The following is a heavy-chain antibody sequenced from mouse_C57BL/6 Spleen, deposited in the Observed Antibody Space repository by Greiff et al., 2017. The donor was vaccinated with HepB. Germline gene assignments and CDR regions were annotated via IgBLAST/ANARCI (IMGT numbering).Heavy chain of an antibody. D-gene: IGHD2-4*01. CDR3: ARFDYPDY. CDR1: GYTFTSYW. CDR2: IYPSDSET. Sequence: QVQLQQPGAELVRPGSSVKLSCKASGYTFTSYWMDWVKQRPGQGLEWIGNIYPSDSETHYNQKFKDKATLTVDKSSSTAYMQLSSLTSEDSAVYYCARFDYPDYWGQGTTLTVSS. V-gene: IGHV1-61*01. J-gene: IGHJ2*01.